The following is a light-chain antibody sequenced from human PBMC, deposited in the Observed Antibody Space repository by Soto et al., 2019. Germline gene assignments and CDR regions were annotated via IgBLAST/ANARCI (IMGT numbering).Light chain of an antibody. CDR2: GAS. CDR1: QSVSSN. CDR3: QQHNIWRAT. J-gene: IGKJ4*01. Sequence: EILLTQSPATLSLSPREIATLSCRASQSVSSNLAWYQQKPGQAPRLLIYGASTRATGIAARFSGSGSGTEFTLTISSLQSEDFAVYYCQQHNIWRATFGGGTKV. V-gene: IGKV3-15*01.